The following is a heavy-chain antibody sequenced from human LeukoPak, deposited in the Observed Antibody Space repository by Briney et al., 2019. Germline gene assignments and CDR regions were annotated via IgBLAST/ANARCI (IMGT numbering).Heavy chain of an antibody. J-gene: IGHJ6*02. V-gene: IGHV4-34*01. CDR1: GGSISSYY. Sequence: SETLSLTCTVSGGSISSYYWSWIRQPPGKGLEWIGEINHSGSTDYNPSLKSRVTISVDTSKNQFSLKLSSVTAADTAVYYCASRKTGYSSGWYRGYYYYGMDVWGQGTTVTVSS. D-gene: IGHD6-19*01. CDR3: ASRKTGYSSGWYRGYYYYGMDV. CDR2: INHSGST.